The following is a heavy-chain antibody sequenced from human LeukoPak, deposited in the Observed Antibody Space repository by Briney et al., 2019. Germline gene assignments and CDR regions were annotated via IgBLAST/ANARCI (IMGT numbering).Heavy chain of an antibody. CDR1: GVTFSRYW. CDR3: ARDPPYSGHYFDY. J-gene: IGHJ4*02. CDR2: ISSTGTNI. D-gene: IGHD1-26*01. Sequence: GGSLRLSCAASGVTFSRYWMHWVRQAPGKGLEWLSYISSTGTNIYYADSVKGRFTISRDNAKNSLYLQMNSLGAEDTALYYCARDPPYSGHYFDYWGQGTLVTVAS. V-gene: IGHV3-48*03.